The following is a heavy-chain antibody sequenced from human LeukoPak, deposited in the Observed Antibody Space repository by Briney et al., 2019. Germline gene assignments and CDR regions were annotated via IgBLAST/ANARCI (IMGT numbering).Heavy chain of an antibody. CDR3: ARDYDFWSDYAFDI. D-gene: IGHD3-3*01. J-gene: IGHJ3*02. V-gene: IGHV4-61*02. CDR1: GGSISSGSYY. CDR2: IYTSGST. Sequence: LSLPCTVSGGSISSGSYYWSWIRQPAGQGLEWIGLIYTSGSTNYNPSLKSRVTISVDTSKNQFSLKLSSVTAADTAVYYCARDYDFWSDYAFDIWGQGTMVTVSS.